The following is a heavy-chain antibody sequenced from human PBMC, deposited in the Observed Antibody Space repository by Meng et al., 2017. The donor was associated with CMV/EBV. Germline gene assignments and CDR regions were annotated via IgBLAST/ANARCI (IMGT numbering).Heavy chain of an antibody. CDR2: IYHSGSI. Sequence: SETLSLTCTVSGYSISSGYYWCWIRQPPGKGLEWIGSIYHSGSIYYNPSLKSRVTISVDTSKNQFSLKLSSVTAADTAVYYCARGSRWFDPWGQGTLVTVSS. CDR1: GYSISSGYY. CDR3: ARGSRWFDP. V-gene: IGHV4-38-2*02. J-gene: IGHJ5*02.